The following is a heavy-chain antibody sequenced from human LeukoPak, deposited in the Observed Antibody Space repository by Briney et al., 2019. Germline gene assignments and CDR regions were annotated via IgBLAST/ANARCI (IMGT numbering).Heavy chain of an antibody. J-gene: IGHJ5*01. D-gene: IGHD3-3*01. CDR2: LYNCVSGP. CDR1: GDSISDPSHC. Sequence: SETLSLTCTVSGDSISDPSHCWFWIRQSPGTGLEWIGSLYNCVSGPYYTPSLKSRITISPDTSKTQFSLSLSSVTDADTAIYYCVRIFGVLRRDYSFDSWGKGSLVTVSS. CDR3: VRIFGVLRRDYSFDS. V-gene: IGHV4-39*07.